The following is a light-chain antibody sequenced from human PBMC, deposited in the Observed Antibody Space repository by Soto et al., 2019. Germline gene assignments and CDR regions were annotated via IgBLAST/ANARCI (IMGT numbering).Light chain of an antibody. CDR2: GTS. Sequence: EIVLTQSPVTLSLSPGERATLSCRASQSVSSSNLAWYQQKTGQAPRLLIYGTSSRATGIPDRFGGSGPGTDFTLTTSRLEPEDFAVYYCQQYCTSPPYTFGQGTKLDIK. CDR3: QQYCTSPPYT. J-gene: IGKJ2*01. V-gene: IGKV3-20*01. CDR1: QSVSSSN.